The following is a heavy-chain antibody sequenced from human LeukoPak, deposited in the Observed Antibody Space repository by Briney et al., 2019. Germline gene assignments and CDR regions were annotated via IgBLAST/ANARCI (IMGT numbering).Heavy chain of an antibody. V-gene: IGHV5-51*01. J-gene: IGHJ5*02. CDR3: ARTSCGGSCYSGNWFDP. CDR1: GYSFSTYW. Sequence: GESLKISCKGSGYSFSTYWIGWVRQMPGKGLEWMGIIYPGDSDTRYSPSSQGQVTISADKSISTAYLQWSSLKASDTAMYYCARTSCGGSCYSGNWFDPWGQGTLVTVSS. CDR2: IYPGDSDT. D-gene: IGHD2-15*01.